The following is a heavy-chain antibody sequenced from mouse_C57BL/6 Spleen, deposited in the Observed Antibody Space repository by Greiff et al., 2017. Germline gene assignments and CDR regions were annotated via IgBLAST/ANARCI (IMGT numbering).Heavy chain of an antibody. V-gene: IGHV1-64*01. CDR2: IHPNSGST. CDR3: ARGSFLYFDY. CDR1: GYTFTSYW. Sequence: QVQLQQPGAELVKPGASVKLSCKASGYTFTSYWMHWVKQRPGQGLEWIGMIHPNSGSTNYNEKFKSKATLTVDKSSSTAYMQLSSLTSEDSAVYYCARGSFLYFDYWGQGTTRTVSS. J-gene: IGHJ2*01.